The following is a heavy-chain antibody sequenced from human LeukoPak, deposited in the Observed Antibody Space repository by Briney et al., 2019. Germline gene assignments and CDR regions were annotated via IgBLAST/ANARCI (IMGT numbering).Heavy chain of an antibody. V-gene: IGHV4-59*08. CDR2: ISYSGST. Sequence: PSETLSLTCTVSGGSISSYYWSWVRQPPGKGLEWIGYISYSGSTNYNPSLKSRVTISVDTSQNQFSLKLSSVTAADTAVYYCARSSQPPPSLNDYGGQGPLVTVSS. J-gene: IGHJ4*02. CDR3: ARSSQPPPSLNDY. CDR1: GGSISSYY.